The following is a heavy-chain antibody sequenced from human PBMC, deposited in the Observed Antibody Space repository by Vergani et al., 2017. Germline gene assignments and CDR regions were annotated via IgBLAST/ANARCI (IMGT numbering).Heavy chain of an antibody. J-gene: IGHJ4*02. CDR2: IHTSGST. CDR1: GGSISSGSYY. V-gene: IGHV4-61*02. D-gene: IGHD3-9*01. Sequence: QVQLQESGPGLVKPSQTLSLTCTVSGGSISSGSYYWSWIRQPAGKGLEWIGRIHTSGSTNYNPSLKSRVTISVDTSKNQFSLKLSSLTAAGTAEYYCARWYLLYFDIVTGYSPHSQYYFTWWGEACLVSGSS. CDR3: ARWYLLYFDIVTGYSPHSQYYFTW.